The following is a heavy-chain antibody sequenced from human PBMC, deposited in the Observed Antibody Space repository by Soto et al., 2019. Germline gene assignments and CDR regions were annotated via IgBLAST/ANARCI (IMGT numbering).Heavy chain of an antibody. V-gene: IGHV3-33*01. Sequence: QVQLVESGGGVVQPGRSLRLSCAASGFTFSSYGMHWVPQAPGKGLEWVAVIWYDGSNKYYADSVKGRFTISRDNSKNTLYLQMNSLRAEDTAVYYCAREFGEFDYYYYGMDVWGQGTTVTVSS. CDR3: AREFGEFDYYYYGMDV. CDR1: GFTFSSYG. J-gene: IGHJ6*02. D-gene: IGHD3-10*01. CDR2: IWYDGSNK.